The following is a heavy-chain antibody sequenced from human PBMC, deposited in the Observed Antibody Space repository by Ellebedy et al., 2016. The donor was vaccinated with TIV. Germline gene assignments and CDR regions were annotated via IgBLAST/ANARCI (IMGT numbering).Heavy chain of an antibody. D-gene: IGHD2-15*01. CDR1: GFTFNTFS. J-gene: IGHJ4*02. V-gene: IGHV3-21*01. CDR3: ARDSGFYCLDF. CDR2: ITSRGTDK. Sequence: GGSLRLSXAASGFTFNTFSMNWVRQAPGKGLEWVSSITSRGTDKNYADSVKGRFTISRDNAANSVYLQMSSLRGDDTAMYYCARDSGFYCLDFWGQGALVTVFS.